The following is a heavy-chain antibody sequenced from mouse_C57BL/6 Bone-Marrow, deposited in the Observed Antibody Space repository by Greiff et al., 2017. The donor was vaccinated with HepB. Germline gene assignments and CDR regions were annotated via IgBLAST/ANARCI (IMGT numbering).Heavy chain of an antibody. Sequence: VQRVESGPELVKPGASVKLSCKASGYTFTSYDINWVKQRPGQGLEWIGWIYPRDGSTKYNEKFKGKATLTVDTSSSTAYMELHSLTSEDSAVYFCARRWLPPYYAMDYWGQGTSVTVSS. CDR3: ARRWLPPYYAMDY. CDR1: GYTFTSYD. V-gene: IGHV1-85*01. J-gene: IGHJ4*01. CDR2: IYPRDGST. D-gene: IGHD2-3*01.